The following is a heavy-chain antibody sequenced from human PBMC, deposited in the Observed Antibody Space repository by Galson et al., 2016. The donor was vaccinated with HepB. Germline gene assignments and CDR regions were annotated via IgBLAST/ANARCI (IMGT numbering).Heavy chain of an antibody. Sequence: SLRLSCAASGFTFNNAWLSWVRQAPGKGLEWLGLIKDGGETTDYAAPVKGRFTISRDDSINTVFLQMNSLKTEDTAIYHCSTTGYAGSRWWYHGMDVWGQGTTVTVAS. CDR1: GFTFNNAW. J-gene: IGHJ6*02. V-gene: IGHV3-15*01. CDR3: STTGYAGSRWWYHGMDV. D-gene: IGHD2-15*01. CDR2: IKDGGETT.